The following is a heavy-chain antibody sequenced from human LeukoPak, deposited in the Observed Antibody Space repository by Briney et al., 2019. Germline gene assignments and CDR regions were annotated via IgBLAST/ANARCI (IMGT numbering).Heavy chain of an antibody. CDR3: TRVYLGFDSRNYYVDY. Sequence: SVKVSCKASGGTFSSYAISWVRQAPGQGLEWMGGLIPICGKANYAEKLQGRVTITTDESKRTAHIDLSSLRSEDTGVYYCTRVYLGFDSRNYYVDYWGKGNLVTVST. J-gene: IGHJ4*02. D-gene: IGHD3-16*01. CDR1: GGTFSSYA. CDR2: LIPICGKA. V-gene: IGHV1-69*05.